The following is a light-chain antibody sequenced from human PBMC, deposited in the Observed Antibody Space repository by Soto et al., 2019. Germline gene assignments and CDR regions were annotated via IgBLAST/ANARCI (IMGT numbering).Light chain of an antibody. CDR1: NIVKKS. J-gene: IGLJ2*01. CDR2: GNN. Sequence: SYELTQPPSVSVAPGQTATITCGGNNIVKKSVNWYQQKPGQAPVLVVFGNNDRPSGSPERLSGSNSGSAATLTISRVEAGDDAEYYCQAGNTNGDHPVFGGGTKLTVL. V-gene: IGLV3-21*02. CDR3: QAGNTNGDHPV.